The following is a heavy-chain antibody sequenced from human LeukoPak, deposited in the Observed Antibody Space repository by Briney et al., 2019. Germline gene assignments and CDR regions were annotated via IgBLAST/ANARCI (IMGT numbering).Heavy chain of an antibody. CDR2: INPYSGGT. D-gene: IGHD2-2*01. J-gene: IGHJ5*02. CDR3: ARGLIVVVPAASDNWFAP. V-gene: IGHV1-2*02. Sequence: ASVKVSCKASGYTFTGYYMHWGRQAPGQGLEWMGWINPYSGGTNYSQNSQGRVTMTRDTPISRAYMEPSRLRSDDTAVYYRARGLIVVVPAASDNWFAPWGQGTLVTVYS. CDR1: GYTFTGYY.